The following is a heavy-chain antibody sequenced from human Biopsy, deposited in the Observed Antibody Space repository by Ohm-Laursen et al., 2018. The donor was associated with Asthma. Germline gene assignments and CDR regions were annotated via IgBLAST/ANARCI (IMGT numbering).Heavy chain of an antibody. CDR1: GYPFTDYY. CDR3: ARAQDYYDSRGYYRSFDY. D-gene: IGHD3-22*01. CDR2: IDPNSGGT. J-gene: IGHJ4*03. Sequence: AASVKVSCKASGYPFTDYYVHWVRQAPGQGLEWMGRIDPNSGGTNYAQKFLGRVTMTRDTSVNTAFMVLSRLRSDDTAVYYCARAQDYYDSRGYYRSFDYWGQGTTVTVSS. V-gene: IGHV1-2*06.